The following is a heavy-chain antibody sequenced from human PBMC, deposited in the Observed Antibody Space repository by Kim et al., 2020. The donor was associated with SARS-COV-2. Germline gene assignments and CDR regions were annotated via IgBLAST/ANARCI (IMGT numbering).Heavy chain of an antibody. D-gene: IGHD6-13*01. CDR2: IYSGGST. V-gene: IGHV3-66*01. Sequence: GGSLRLSCAASGFTVSSNYMSWVRQAPGKGLEWVSVIYSGGSTYYADSVKGRFTISRDNSKNTLYLQMNSLRAEDTAVYYCARVPGRSWRSDHWGQGTLVTVSS. CDR1: GFTVSSNY. CDR3: ARVPGRSWRSDH. J-gene: IGHJ4*02.